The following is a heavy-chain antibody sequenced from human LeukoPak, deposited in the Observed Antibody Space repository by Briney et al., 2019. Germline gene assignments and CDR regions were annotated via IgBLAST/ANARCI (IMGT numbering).Heavy chain of an antibody. CDR2: IYTTGST. Sequence: SETLSLTCTVSGGSISSYYWSWIRQPAGKGLEWIGRIYTTGSTDYNPSLKSRVTLSVDTSKNQFSLTLSSVTAADTAVYYCARDPIHYFGSSGYSSDDFWGQGTLVTISS. CDR1: GGSISSYY. V-gene: IGHV4-4*07. D-gene: IGHD3-22*01. CDR3: ARDPIHYFGSSGYSSDDF. J-gene: IGHJ4*02.